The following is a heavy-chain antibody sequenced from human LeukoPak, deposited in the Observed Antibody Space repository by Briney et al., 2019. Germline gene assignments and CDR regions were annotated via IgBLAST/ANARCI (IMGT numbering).Heavy chain of an antibody. V-gene: IGHV3-23*01. CDR1: GFTFSSYG. D-gene: IGHD3-22*01. J-gene: IGHJ4*02. CDR2: ISGSGGST. CDR3: AKRGYYDSSGYYGPFDY. Sequence: GGSLRLSCAASGFTFSSYGMSWVRQAPGKGLEWVSGISGSGGSTYYADSVKGRFTISRDSSKSTLYLQMNSLRTEDTAVYYCAKRGYYDSSGYYGPFDYWGQGTLVPVSS.